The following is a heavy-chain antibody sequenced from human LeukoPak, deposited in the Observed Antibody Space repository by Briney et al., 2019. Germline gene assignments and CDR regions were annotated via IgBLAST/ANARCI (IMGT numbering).Heavy chain of an antibody. CDR2: ISYDGTNK. CDR3: ARDPVASSGWYVGKDYYYMDV. V-gene: IGHV3-30*03. J-gene: IGHJ6*03. Sequence: PGGSLRLSCAASGFAFSNYGMHGVRQAPGKGLEWVAVISYDGTNKYYADSVKGRFTISRDNSKNTLYLQMNSLRPEDTAVYYCARDPVASSGWYVGKDYYYMDVWGKGTTVTVSS. D-gene: IGHD6-19*01. CDR1: GFAFSNYG.